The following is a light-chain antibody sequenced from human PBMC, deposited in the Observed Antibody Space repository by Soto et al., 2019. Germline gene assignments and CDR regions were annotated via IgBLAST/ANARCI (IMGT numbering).Light chain of an antibody. CDR3: KQRSNSPPT. J-gene: IGKJ5*01. CDR1: QGIRNA. V-gene: IGKV1-17*01. CDR2: TAS. Sequence: DIHMTQSPSSLSASVGYRFTITCGAVQGIRNALGWYQQKPGKAPKRLIYTASSLQSGVPSRFRGSGSGTEFTLTISSLATEDFAVYYCKQRSNSPPTFGQGTRLENK.